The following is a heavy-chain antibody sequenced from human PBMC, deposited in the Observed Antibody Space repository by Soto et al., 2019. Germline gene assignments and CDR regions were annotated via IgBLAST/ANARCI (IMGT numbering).Heavy chain of an antibody. CDR2: IYHSGST. CDR1: GGSISSSNW. V-gene: IGHV4-4*02. D-gene: IGHD1-26*01. J-gene: IGHJ6*02. CDR3: ARDLYGSYVYYYYGMDV. Sequence: SETLSLTCAVSGGSISSSNWWSWVRQPPGKGLEWIGEIYHSGSTNYNPSLKSRVTISVDKSKNQFSLKLSSVTAADTAVYYCARDLYGSYVYYYYGMDVWGPGTTVTVSS.